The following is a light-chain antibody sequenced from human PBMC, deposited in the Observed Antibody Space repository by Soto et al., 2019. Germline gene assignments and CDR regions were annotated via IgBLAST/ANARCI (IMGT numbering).Light chain of an antibody. CDR3: MQALQTPA. CDR1: QSLQHSNGYNY. V-gene: IGKV2-28*01. Sequence: DIVMTQSPLSLPVTPGEPASISCRSSQSLQHSNGYNYLDWYVQKPGQSPQILIYLASNRASGVPERFSGSGSGTDFTLKISRAEAEDVGVYYCMQALQTPAFGQGTKVEIK. CDR2: LAS. J-gene: IGKJ1*01.